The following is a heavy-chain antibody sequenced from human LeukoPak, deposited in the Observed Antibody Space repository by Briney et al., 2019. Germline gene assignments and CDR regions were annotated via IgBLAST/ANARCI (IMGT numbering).Heavy chain of an antibody. D-gene: IGHD3-10*01. CDR1: GFTFSSYA. CDR2: ISSSSSYI. Sequence: GGSLRLSCAASGFTFSSYAMSWVRQAPGKGLEWVSSISSSSSYIYYADSVKGRFTISRDNAKNSLYLQMNSLRAEDTAVYYCARVLSWFGESGDWFDPWGQGTLVTVSS. J-gene: IGHJ5*02. CDR3: ARVLSWFGESGDWFDP. V-gene: IGHV3-21*01.